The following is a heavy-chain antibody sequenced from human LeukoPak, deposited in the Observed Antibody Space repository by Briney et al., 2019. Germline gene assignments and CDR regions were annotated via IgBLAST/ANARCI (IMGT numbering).Heavy chain of an antibody. Sequence: GGSLRLSCAASGFTFNNYGMHWVRQAPGKGLVWDSRINYDGSSTTYADSVKGRFTISRDNAKNTLYMQMNSLRAEDTAVYYCARVTHYFASGSLAIYYFDYWGEGTLVTVSS. CDR1: GFTFNNYG. D-gene: IGHD3-10*01. CDR2: INYDGSST. J-gene: IGHJ4*02. CDR3: ARVTHYFASGSLAIYYFDY. V-gene: IGHV3-74*01.